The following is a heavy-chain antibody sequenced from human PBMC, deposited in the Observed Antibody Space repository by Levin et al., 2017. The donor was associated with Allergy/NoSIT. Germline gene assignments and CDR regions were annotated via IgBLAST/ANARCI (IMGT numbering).Heavy chain of an antibody. D-gene: IGHD6-19*01. V-gene: IGHV3-7*01. CDR2: IKQDGSEK. Sequence: GESLKISCAASGFTFSSYWMSWVRQAPGKGLEWVANIKQDGSEKYYVDSVKGRFTISRDNAKNSLYLQMNSLRAEDTAVYYCARGDSSGSYFLYYGMDVWGQGTTVTVSS. CDR3: ARGDSSGSYFLYYGMDV. CDR1: GFTFSSYW. J-gene: IGHJ6*02.